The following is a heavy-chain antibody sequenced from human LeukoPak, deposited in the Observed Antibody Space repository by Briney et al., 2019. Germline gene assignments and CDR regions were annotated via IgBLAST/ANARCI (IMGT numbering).Heavy chain of an antibody. CDR1: GYSFTSYW. J-gene: IGHJ4*02. D-gene: IGHD2-2*01. CDR3: ASPPTRECSSISCPLSY. CDR2: IYPGDSDT. V-gene: IGHV5-51*01. Sequence: KHGESLKISCKGSGYSFTSYWIAWVRQLPGKGLEWMGIIYPGDSDTRYSPSFQGQVTISVDKSVSAAYLQWSSLKASDTAMYYCASPPTRECSSISCPLSYWGQGTLVTVSS.